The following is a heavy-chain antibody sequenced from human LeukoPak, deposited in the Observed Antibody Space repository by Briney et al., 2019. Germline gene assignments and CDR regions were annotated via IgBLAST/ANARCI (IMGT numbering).Heavy chain of an antibody. CDR2: IIPIFGTA. Sequence: GSSVKVSCKASGGTFSSYAISWVRQAPGQGLEWMGGIIPIFGTANYAQKFQGRVTITTDESTSTAYMELSSLRSEDTAVYYCATSSITIFGVVIPYYFDYWGQGTLVTVSS. CDR3: ATSSITIFGVVIPYYFDY. J-gene: IGHJ4*02. V-gene: IGHV1-69*05. CDR1: GGTFSSYA. D-gene: IGHD3-3*01.